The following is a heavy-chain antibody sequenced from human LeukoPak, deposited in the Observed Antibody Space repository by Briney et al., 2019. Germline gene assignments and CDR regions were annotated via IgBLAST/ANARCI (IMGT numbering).Heavy chain of an antibody. CDR2: ISFDGNIN. Sequence: GGSLRLSCAASGFTFSNYAMHWVRQAPGKGLEWVAIISFDGNINYYADSVKGRFTISRDNSKNTLYLQMNSLRPDDTAVYYCAKEHGDSWGQGTLVTVSS. J-gene: IGHJ4*02. CDR1: GFTFSNYA. V-gene: IGHV3-30*04. CDR3: AKEHGDS.